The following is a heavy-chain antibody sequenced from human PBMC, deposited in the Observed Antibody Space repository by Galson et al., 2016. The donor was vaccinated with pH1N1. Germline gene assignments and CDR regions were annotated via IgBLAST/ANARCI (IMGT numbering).Heavy chain of an antibody. CDR3: ARIGSDDPIYYYYMDV. CDR1: GYSFTSYW. D-gene: IGHD2-21*01. CDR2: LYPGDSDT. J-gene: IGHJ6*03. V-gene: IGHV5-51*01. Sequence: QSGAEVKKPGESLKISCKGSGYSFTSYWIAWVRQMPGQGLEWMGILYPGDSDTRYRPSFQGQVTISADKSINTAYLQWSSLKATDTAMYYCARIGSDDPIYYYYMDVWGKGTTVTVSS.